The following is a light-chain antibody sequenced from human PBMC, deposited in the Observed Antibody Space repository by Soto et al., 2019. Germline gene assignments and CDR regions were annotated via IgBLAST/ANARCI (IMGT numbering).Light chain of an antibody. CDR3: QQYNNWPPVT. V-gene: IGKV3-15*01. J-gene: IGKJ3*01. CDR1: QSVYNN. Sequence: EIVMTQSPATLSVSPGERATLSCRASQSVYNNLAGYQQKPGQAPRLLIYGASTRATGIPARFSGSGSGTEFTLTISSLQSEDFAVYFCQQYNNWPPVTFGPGTKVDI. CDR2: GAS.